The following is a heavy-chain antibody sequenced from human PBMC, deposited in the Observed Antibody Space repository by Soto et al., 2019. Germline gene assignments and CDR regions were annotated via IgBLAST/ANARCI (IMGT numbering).Heavy chain of an antibody. Sequence: QVQLQESGPGLVKPSQTLSLTCTVSGGSISSGGYYWSWIRQHPGKGLEWIGYIYYSGSTYYNPSLKRRFTISVDTSKNQFSLKLSSVTAADTAVYYCARDIGTVTTFIDYWGQGTLVTVSS. J-gene: IGHJ4*02. V-gene: IGHV4-31*03. D-gene: IGHD4-4*01. CDR3: ARDIGTVTTFIDY. CDR1: GGSISSGGYY. CDR2: IYYSGST.